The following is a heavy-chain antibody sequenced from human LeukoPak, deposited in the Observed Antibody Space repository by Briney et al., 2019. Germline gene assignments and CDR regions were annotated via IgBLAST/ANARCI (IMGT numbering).Heavy chain of an antibody. CDR1: GYTFTGYH. J-gene: IGHJ4*02. D-gene: IGHD2-2*01. V-gene: IGHV1-2*06. CDR2: INPNSGDT. CDR3: ARDYCSSTSCLFDY. Sequence: ASVKVSCKASGYTFTGYHMHWVRQAPGQGLEWMGRINPNSGDTNYAQKFQSRVTMTRDTSISTAYMEPSRLRSDDTAVYYCARDYCSSTSCLFDYWGQGTLVTVSS.